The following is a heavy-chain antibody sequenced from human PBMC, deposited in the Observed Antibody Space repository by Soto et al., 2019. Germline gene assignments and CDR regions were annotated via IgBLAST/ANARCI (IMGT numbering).Heavy chain of an antibody. CDR1: GGSISSGDYY. CDR3: ARDGVVPAAIPLFFSY. V-gene: IGHV4-30-4*01. D-gene: IGHD2-2*01. J-gene: IGHJ4*02. CDR2: IYYSGST. Sequence: QVQLQESGPGLVKPSQTLSLTCTVSGGSISSGDYYWSWIRQPPGKGLEWIGYIYYSGSTYYNPSLKSRVTISVDTSKTQFSLKLSSVTAADTAVYYCARDGVVPAAIPLFFSYWGRGTLVTVSS.